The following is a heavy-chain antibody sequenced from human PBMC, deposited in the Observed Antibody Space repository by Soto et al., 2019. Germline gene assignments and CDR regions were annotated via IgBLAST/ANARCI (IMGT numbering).Heavy chain of an antibody. CDR1: GGTFSSYA. J-gene: IGHJ5*02. CDR3: ARDNTMVRGVLESPNWFDP. CDR2: IIPIFGTA. Sequence: QVQLVQSGAEVKKPGSSVKVSCKASGGTFSSYAIRWVRQAPGQGLEWMGGIIPIFGTANYAQKFQGRATITADESTSTAYMELRGLRSDDPAVYYFARDNTMVRGVLESPNWFDPCGQGSLVTVSS. V-gene: IGHV1-69*01. D-gene: IGHD3-10*01.